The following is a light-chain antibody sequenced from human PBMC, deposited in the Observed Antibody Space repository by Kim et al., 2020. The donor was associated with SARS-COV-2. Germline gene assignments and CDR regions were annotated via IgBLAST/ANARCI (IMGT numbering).Light chain of an antibody. V-gene: IGLV6-57*02. Sequence: KTVTISCTSSSGSIASNYVQWYQQRPGSAPTTVIYEDNQRPSGVPDRFSGSIDSSSNSASLTISGLKTEDEADYYCQSYDSSSHWVFGGGTQLTVL. CDR2: EDN. CDR3: QSYDSSSHWV. CDR1: SGSIASNY. J-gene: IGLJ3*02.